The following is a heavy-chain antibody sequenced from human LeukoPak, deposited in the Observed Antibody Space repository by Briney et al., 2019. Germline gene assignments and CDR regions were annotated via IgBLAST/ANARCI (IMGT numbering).Heavy chain of an antibody. CDR2: ISAYNGNT. J-gene: IGHJ6*02. Sequence: ASVKVSCKASGYTFTSYGISWVRQAPGQGLEWMGWISAYNGNTSYAQKLQGRVTMTTDTSTSTAYMELRSLRSDDTAVYYCARFSPEVGALIYGMDVWGQGTTVTVSS. CDR1: GYTFTSYG. V-gene: IGHV1-18*01. CDR3: ARFSPEVGALIYGMDV. D-gene: IGHD1-26*01.